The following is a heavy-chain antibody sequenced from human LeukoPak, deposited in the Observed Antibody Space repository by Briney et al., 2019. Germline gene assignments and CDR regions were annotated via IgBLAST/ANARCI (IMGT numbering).Heavy chain of an antibody. V-gene: IGHV3-7*01. Sequence: GGSLRLSCSASGFTFSAYWMSWVRQAPGKGLEWVANIKQDGSEKYYVDSVKGRFTISRDNAKNSLYLQMKSLRGEDTAVYYCARDTPGEESHWGQGTLVTVSS. J-gene: IGHJ4*02. CDR2: IKQDGSEK. CDR1: GFTFSAYW. CDR3: ARDTPGEESH. D-gene: IGHD2-2*01.